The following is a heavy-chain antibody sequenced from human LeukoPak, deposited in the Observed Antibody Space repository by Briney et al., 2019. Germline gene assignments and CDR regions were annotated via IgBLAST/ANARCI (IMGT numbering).Heavy chain of an antibody. J-gene: IGHJ4*02. V-gene: IGHV1-24*01. CDR1: GYTLTELS. D-gene: IGHD5-12*01. CDR3: ATVYSGYDSFDY. Sequence: ASVKVSCKVSGYTLTELSMHWVRQAPGKGLEWMGGFDPEDGETIYARKFQGRVTMTEDTSTDTAYMELSSLRSEDTAEYYCATVYSGYDSFDYWGQGTLVTVSS. CDR2: FDPEDGET.